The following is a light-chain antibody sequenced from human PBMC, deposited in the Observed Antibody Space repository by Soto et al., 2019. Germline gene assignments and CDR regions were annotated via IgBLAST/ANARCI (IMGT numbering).Light chain of an antibody. CDR1: RSNIGSNY. Sequence: QCVRTQPPSSSGTAGRRVTISCSGSRSNIGSNYVYWYLQLPGMAPKLLIYRNEQRPSGVPDRFSGAKSGTSASLAISGLRSEDEADYYCAAWDDSLSALFVFGTGTKVTVL. J-gene: IGLJ1*01. V-gene: IGLV1-47*01. CDR3: AAWDDSLSALFV. CDR2: RNE.